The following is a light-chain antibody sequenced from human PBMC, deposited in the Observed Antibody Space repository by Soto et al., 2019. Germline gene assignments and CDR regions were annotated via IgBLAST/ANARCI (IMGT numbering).Light chain of an antibody. CDR1: QAVSTW. Sequence: DIQMTQSPSVVSASVGDRVTITCRASQAVSTWLAWYQQKPGDAPKLLIYAASTLQSGVPSRFSGSGSGTDFTLTIRSLQPEDFATYYCLQYNLYPRTFGQGTTVDIK. CDR2: AAS. CDR3: LQYNLYPRT. V-gene: IGKV1-12*01. J-gene: IGKJ1*01.